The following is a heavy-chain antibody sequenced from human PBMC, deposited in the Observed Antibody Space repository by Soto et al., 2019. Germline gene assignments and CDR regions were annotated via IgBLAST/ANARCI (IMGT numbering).Heavy chain of an antibody. V-gene: IGHV3-15*01. CDR1: GFTFSNAW. J-gene: IGHJ4*02. CDR3: TTEIHGYRCFDY. Sequence: GGSLRPSCAASGFTFSNAWLSWVRQAPGKGLEWVGHIKTTTDGGTTDYAAPVKGRFTISRDDPQNTLYLQMNSLNTEDTAVYYCTTEIHGYRCFDYWGQGTLVTVSS. CDR2: IKTTTDGGTT. D-gene: IGHD5-18*01.